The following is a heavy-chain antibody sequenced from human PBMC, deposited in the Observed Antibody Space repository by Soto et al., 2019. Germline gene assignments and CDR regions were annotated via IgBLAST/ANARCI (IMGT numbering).Heavy chain of an antibody. CDR2: IYHGGTT. D-gene: IGHD3-10*01. V-gene: IGHV4-38-2*02. CDR3: EKAHVMVVAVSSFDY. CDR1: GYSISSGSY. J-gene: IGHJ4*01. Sequence: SETLSLTCTVSGYSISSGSYWGWIRQPPGKGPEWIASIYHGGTTFYNPSLKSRVTVSVDKSNNQFSLKLRSVTAADTAVYYCEKAHVMVVAVSSFDYWGHGTLVTVSS.